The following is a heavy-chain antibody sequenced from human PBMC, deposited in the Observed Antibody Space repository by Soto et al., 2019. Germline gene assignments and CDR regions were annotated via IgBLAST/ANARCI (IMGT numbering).Heavy chain of an antibody. CDR1: GRTFSTYS. J-gene: IGHJ5*02. CDR3: VSDQKSERFGTSGANWFAT. CDR2: ISRTSSYI. Sequence: LRLSCVVSGRTFSTYSMNWVRQTPGKGLEWVSSISRTSSYIYYRDSVKGRFTISRDNAKNSLYLQMNGLRDEDTAVYYCVSDQKSERFGTSGANWFATWGQGTLVTVSS. V-gene: IGHV3-21*06. D-gene: IGHD1-26*01.